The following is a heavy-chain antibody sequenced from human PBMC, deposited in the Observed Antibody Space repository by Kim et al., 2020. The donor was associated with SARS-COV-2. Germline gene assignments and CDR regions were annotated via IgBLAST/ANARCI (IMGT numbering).Heavy chain of an antibody. CDR1: GGSISSSNW. CDR2: IYHSGST. Sequence: SETLSLTCAVSGGSISSSNWWSWVRQPPGKGLEWIGEIYHSGSTNYNPSLKSRVTISVDKSKNQFSLKLSSVTAADTAVYYCARVFDWGVAYGMDVWGQGTTVTVSS. D-gene: IGHD3-9*01. J-gene: IGHJ6*02. CDR3: ARVFDWGVAYGMDV. V-gene: IGHV4-4*02.